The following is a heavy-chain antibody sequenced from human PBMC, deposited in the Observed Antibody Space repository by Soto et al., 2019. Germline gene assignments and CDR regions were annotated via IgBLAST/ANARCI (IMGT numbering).Heavy chain of an antibody. D-gene: IGHD5-12*01. Sequence: QVQLVQSGAELKKPGSSVKVSCEASGGSFSKKAISWVRQAPGHGPEWMGGINTKFGSTNYAPKFQGRISITADESTNTVYMALSSLTSEDTAVYYCARGASSGFEYWYFDLWGRGTLVSVSS. V-gene: IGHV1-69*01. CDR2: INTKFGST. CDR3: ARGASSGFEYWYFDL. J-gene: IGHJ2*01. CDR1: GGSFSKKA.